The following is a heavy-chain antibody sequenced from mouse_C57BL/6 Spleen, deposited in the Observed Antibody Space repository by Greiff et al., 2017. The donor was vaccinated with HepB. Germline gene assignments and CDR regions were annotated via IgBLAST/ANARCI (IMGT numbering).Heavy chain of an antibody. D-gene: IGHD2-3*01. V-gene: IGHV6-6*01. CDR2: IRNKANNHAT. Sequence: EVQLVESGGGLVQPGGSMKLSCAASGFTFSDAWMDWVRQSPEKGLEWVAEIRNKANNHATYYAESVKGRFTISRDDSKSSVYLQMNSLRAEDTGIYYCTLYDPGDWYFDVWGTGTTVTVAS. CDR1: GFTFSDAW. CDR3: TLYDPGDWYFDV. J-gene: IGHJ1*03.